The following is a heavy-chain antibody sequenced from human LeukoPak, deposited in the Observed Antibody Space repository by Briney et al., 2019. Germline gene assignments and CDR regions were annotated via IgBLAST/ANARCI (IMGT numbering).Heavy chain of an antibody. CDR2: IYYSGST. CDR3: ARDNHGEGLGVFDY. CDR1: GGSISSGGYY. J-gene: IGHJ4*02. D-gene: IGHD2-8*01. V-gene: IGHV4-31*03. Sequence: SETLSLTCTVSGGSISSGGYYWSWIRQHPGKGLEWIGYIYYSGSTYYNPSLKSRVTISVDTSKNQFSLKLSSVTAADTAVYHCARDNHGEGLGVFDYWGQGTLVTVSS.